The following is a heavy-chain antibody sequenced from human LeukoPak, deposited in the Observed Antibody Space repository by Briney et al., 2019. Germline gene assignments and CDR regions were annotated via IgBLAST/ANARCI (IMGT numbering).Heavy chain of an antibody. CDR2: ISGSGGST. D-gene: IGHD6-13*01. CDR3: ARDPQAAANFDY. CDR1: GFTFSSYA. J-gene: IGHJ4*02. Sequence: GGSLRLSCAASGFTFSSYAMSWVRQAPGKGLEWVSAISGSGGSTYYADSVKGRFTISRDNAKNALYLQMSSLRAEDTAVYYCARDPQAAANFDYWGQGTLVTVSS. V-gene: IGHV3-23*01.